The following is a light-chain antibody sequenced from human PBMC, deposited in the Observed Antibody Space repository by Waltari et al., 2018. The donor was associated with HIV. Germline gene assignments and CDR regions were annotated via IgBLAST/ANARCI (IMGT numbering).Light chain of an antibody. CDR2: AAS. Sequence: IQLTQSPSFLSTSVGDQVTITCRASQDISRYLAWYQKKPGKAPNLLIYAASTFHSGVPSRFSGSGSGTEFTLTISSLQPEDFATYYCQQLNSYPSFGGGTKVE. CDR3: QQLNSYPS. CDR1: QDISRY. V-gene: IGKV1-9*01. J-gene: IGKJ4*01.